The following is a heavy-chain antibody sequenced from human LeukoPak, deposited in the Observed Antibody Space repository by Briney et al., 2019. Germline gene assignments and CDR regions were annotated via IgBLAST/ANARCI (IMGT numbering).Heavy chain of an antibody. V-gene: IGHV3-20*04. D-gene: IGHD1-26*01. J-gene: IGHJ4*02. CDR3: ARTRYSGSYGGADY. Sequence: GGSLRLSCAASGFKFDGYGMTWVRQAPGKGLEWVSRINWNGVIRDYADSVKGRFSISRDNAKNSLYLQINSLRVEDTAFYYCARTRYSGSYGGADYWGQGTQIIVSS. CDR1: GFKFDGYG. CDR2: INWNGVIR.